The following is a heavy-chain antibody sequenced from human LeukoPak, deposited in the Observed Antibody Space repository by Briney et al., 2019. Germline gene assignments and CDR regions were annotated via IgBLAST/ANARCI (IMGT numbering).Heavy chain of an antibody. Sequence: PSETLSLTCTVSGGSISSYYWSWIRQPPGKGLEWIGYIYYSVSTNYNPSLKSRVTISVDTSKNQFSLKLSSVTAADTAVYYCARERRYNWNDDYWGQGTLVTVSS. CDR1: GGSISSYY. CDR3: ARERRYNWNDDY. J-gene: IGHJ4*02. D-gene: IGHD1-1*01. CDR2: IYYSVST. V-gene: IGHV4-59*01.